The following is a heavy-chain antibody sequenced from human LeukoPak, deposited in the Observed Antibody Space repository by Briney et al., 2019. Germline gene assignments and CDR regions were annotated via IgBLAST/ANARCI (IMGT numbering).Heavy chain of an antibody. CDR3: AKRGVVIRVILVGFHKEAYYFES. V-gene: IGHV3-23*01. J-gene: IGHJ4*02. CDR2: ISDSGGNT. D-gene: IGHD3/OR15-3a*01. CDR1: GITLSNYG. Sequence: GGSLRLYCAVSGITLSNYGMSWVRQAPGKGLEWVAGISDSGGNTKYADSVKGRFTISRDNPKNTLYLQMNSLRAEDTDVYLCAKRGVVIRVILVGFHKEAYYFESWGQGALVTVSS.